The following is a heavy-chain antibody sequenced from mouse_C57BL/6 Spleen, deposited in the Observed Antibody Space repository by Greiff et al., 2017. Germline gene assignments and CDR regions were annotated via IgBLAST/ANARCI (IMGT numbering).Heavy chain of an antibody. CDR1: GYTFTEYT. V-gene: IGHV1-62-2*01. D-gene: IGHD2-3*01. CDR3: ATHDADGYYAPDWYFDV. Sequence: VHVKQSGAELVKPGASVKLSCKASGYTFTEYTIHWVKQRSGQGLEWIGWFYPGSGSIKYNENFKDKATLTADTSSSTVYMELSRWTSDDSAVYVCATHDADGYYAPDWYFDVWGTGTTVTVSS. J-gene: IGHJ1*03. CDR2: FYPGSGSI.